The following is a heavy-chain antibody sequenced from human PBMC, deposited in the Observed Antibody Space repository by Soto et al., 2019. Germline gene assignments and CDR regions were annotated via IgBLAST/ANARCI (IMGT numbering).Heavy chain of an antibody. CDR3: ARGRIAAAGRWFDP. CDR1: GFTFSSYS. D-gene: IGHD6-13*01. CDR2: ISSSSSTI. J-gene: IGHJ5*02. Sequence: EVPLVESGGGLVQPGGSLRLSCAASGFTFSSYSMNWVRQAPGKGLEWVSYISSSSSTIYYADSVKGRFTISRDNAKNSLYLQMNSLRAEDTAVYYCARGRIAAAGRWFDPWGQGTLVTVSS. V-gene: IGHV3-48*01.